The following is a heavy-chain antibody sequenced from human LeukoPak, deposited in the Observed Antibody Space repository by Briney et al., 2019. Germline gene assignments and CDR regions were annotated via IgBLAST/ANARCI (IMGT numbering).Heavy chain of an antibody. J-gene: IGHJ3*02. CDR1: GFTFDDYA. Sequence: GGSLRLSCAASGFTFDDYAMHWVRQAPGKGLEWVSYISSSGSTIKYADSVKGRFTISRGNAKNSLYLQMNSLRVEDTALYYCARDSGTCTGCAFDMWGQGTMVTVSS. CDR2: ISSSGSTI. V-gene: IGHV3-48*03. CDR3: ARDSGTCTGCAFDM. D-gene: IGHD2-15*01.